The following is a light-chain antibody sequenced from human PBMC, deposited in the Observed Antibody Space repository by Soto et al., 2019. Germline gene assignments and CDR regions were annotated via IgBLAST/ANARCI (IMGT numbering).Light chain of an antibody. CDR3: QQCYTIPGYT. CDR2: AAS. CDR1: QSISRY. J-gene: IGKJ2*01. Sequence: DIQMTQSPSSLSASVGDRVTITCRASQSISRYLNWYQQKPGKAPQLLIYAASTLQTGVPSRFSGSGSGTDFTLTISSLQPEDFAAYYCQQCYTIPGYTFGQGTKLEIK. V-gene: IGKV1-39*01.